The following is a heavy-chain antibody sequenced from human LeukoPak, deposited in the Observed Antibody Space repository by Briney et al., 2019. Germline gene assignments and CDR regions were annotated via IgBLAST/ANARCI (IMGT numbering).Heavy chain of an antibody. CDR1: GGPFGGYY. V-gene: IGHV4-34*01. D-gene: IGHD3-3*01. J-gene: IGHJ4*02. Sequence: PSETLSLTCAVYGGPFGGYYWSWIRQPPGKGLEWIGEINHSGTTNYNPSLKSRVTISVDTSKNQFSLNLSSVTAADTAVYYCARGPTTYYNFWSGPVFDYWGQGTLVTVSS. CDR2: INHSGTT. CDR3: ARGPTTYYNFWSGPVFDY.